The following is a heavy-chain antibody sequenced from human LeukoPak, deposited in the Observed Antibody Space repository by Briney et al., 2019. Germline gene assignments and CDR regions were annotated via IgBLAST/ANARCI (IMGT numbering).Heavy chain of an antibody. V-gene: IGHV1-8*01. Sequence: ASVKVSCKASGYSFISYDINWVRQATGQAPEWMGWMNPNSGYTRDAQKFQGRVTMTRNTSISTAYMELSSLGSEDTAIYYCARGGRITMDRGVRVDYMDVWGKGTTVTVSS. J-gene: IGHJ6*03. CDR1: GYSFISYD. D-gene: IGHD3-10*01. CDR3: ARGGRITMDRGVRVDYMDV. CDR2: MNPNSGYT.